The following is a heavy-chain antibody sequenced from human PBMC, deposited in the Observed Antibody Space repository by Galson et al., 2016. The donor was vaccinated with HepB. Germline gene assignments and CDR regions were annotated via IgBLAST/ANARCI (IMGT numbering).Heavy chain of an antibody. CDR2: IWYDGSNK. V-gene: IGHV3-33*01. D-gene: IGHD4-11*01. CDR3: ARDGVNYSNYLRTLGWNYYYYGMDV. J-gene: IGHJ6*02. CDR1: GFTFSSYG. Sequence: SLRLSCAASGFTFSSYGMHWVRQAPGKGLEWVAVIWYDGSNKYYADSVKGRFTISRDNSKNTLYLQMNSLRAEDTAVYYCARDGVNYSNYLRTLGWNYYYYGMDVWGQGTTVTVSS.